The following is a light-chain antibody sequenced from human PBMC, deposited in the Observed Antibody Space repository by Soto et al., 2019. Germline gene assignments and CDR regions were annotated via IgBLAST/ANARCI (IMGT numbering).Light chain of an antibody. V-gene: IGKV1D-12*01. CDR1: QGINRW. CDR3: QQYGSSRALT. J-gene: IGKJ4*01. Sequence: DIQMTQSPSSVSASVGDRFTISCRASQGINRWLAWYQQKLGKAPKLLIFDASSLQSGVPSRFSGSGSGTDFTLTISSLQPEDFAVYYCQQYGSSRALTFGGGTKVDIK. CDR2: DAS.